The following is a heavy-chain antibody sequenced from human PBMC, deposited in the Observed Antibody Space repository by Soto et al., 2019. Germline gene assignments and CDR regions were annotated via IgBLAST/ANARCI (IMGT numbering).Heavy chain of an antibody. Sequence: GASVKVSWKASGCTFTSYDINWVRQATGQGLEWMGRVNANGGSTGYAEEVQGRVTMTRNTSISTAYMERSSLRSEDTAVYYWAIVLAMVPGLIRGLARGYGMEGWG. CDR2: VNANGGST. CDR1: GCTFTSYD. V-gene: IGHV1-8*01. D-gene: IGHD3-10*01. J-gene: IGHJ6*02. CDR3: AIVLAMVPGLIRGLARGYGMEG.